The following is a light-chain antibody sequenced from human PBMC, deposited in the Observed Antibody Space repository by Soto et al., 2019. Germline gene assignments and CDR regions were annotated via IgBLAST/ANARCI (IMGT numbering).Light chain of an antibody. J-gene: IGKJ4*01. CDR3: QQYNNWTPLT. Sequence: EIVMTQSPATLSVSPGERATLSCRASQSVSSNLAWYQQKPGQAPRLLIYGASTRATGIPARFSGSGSGTEFTLHISSLQSEDFAVYYWQQYNNWTPLTCGGGTKVEIK. CDR1: QSVSSN. CDR2: GAS. V-gene: IGKV3-15*01.